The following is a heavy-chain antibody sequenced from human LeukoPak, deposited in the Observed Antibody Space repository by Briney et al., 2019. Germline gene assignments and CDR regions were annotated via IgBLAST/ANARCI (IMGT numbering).Heavy chain of an antibody. CDR2: IIPILGIA. Sequence: ASVKVSCKASGGTFSSYAISWVRQAPGQGLEWMGRIIPILGIANYAQKFQGRVTITADKSTSTAYMELSSLRSEDTAVYYCARDMTTVVTPAGYYYGMDVWGQGTTVTVSS. D-gene: IGHD4-23*01. V-gene: IGHV1-69*04. CDR3: ARDMTTVVTPAGYYYGMDV. J-gene: IGHJ6*02. CDR1: GGTFSSYA.